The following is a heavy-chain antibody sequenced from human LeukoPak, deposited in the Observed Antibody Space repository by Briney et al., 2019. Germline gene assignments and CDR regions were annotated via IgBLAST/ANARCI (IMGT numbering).Heavy chain of an antibody. CDR2: ISYDGSNK. CDR1: GFTFSSYG. Sequence: GGSLRLSCAASGFTFSSYGMHWVRQAPGKGLEWVAVISYDGSNKYYADSEKSRFTISRDNSKNTLYLQMNSLRAEDTAVYYCAKSVPLVIDAFDIWGQGTMVTVSS. CDR3: AKSVPLVIDAFDI. J-gene: IGHJ3*02. D-gene: IGHD3-9*01. V-gene: IGHV3-30*18.